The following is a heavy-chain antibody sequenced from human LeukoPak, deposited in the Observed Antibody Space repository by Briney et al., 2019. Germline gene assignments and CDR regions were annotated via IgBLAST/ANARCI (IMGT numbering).Heavy chain of an antibody. CDR2: ISHSGRT. V-gene: IGHV4-34*01. J-gene: IGHJ4*02. CDR3: TKTSPGVPLDI. D-gene: IGHD7-27*01. Sequence: SETLSLTCAVSGLSFTGYYWSWIRQPPGKGPEWIGEISHSGRTSYNPSLKSRVTLSLDTSKNQFSLKLSFVTAADTAVYYCTKTSPGVPLDIWGQGALVTVSS. CDR1: GLSFTGYY.